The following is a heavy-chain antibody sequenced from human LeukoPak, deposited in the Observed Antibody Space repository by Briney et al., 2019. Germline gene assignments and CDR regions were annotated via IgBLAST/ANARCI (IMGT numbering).Heavy chain of an antibody. CDR2: IYPGDSDT. Sequence: GESLKISCQGSGYTFTSYWIAWVRQMPGEGLEWMGIIYPGDSDTRYSPSFQGQATISADKPISTAFLQWSSLKASDSAMYYCASLRSYSDAFDIWGQGTMVTVSS. V-gene: IGHV5-51*04. J-gene: IGHJ3*02. CDR3: ASLRSYSDAFDI. D-gene: IGHD2-21*01. CDR1: GYTFTSYW.